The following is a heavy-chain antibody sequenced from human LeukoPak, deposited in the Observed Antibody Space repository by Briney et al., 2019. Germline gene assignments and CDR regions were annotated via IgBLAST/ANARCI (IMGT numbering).Heavy chain of an antibody. V-gene: IGHV1-58*02. CDR3: AAGGYYYDSSGYYSRYYYYGMDV. D-gene: IGHD3-22*01. J-gene: IGHJ6*02. Sequence: SVKVSCKASGFTFTSSAMQWVRQARGQRLEWIGWIVVGSGNTNYAQKFQERVTITRDMSTSTAYMELSSLRSEDTAVYCCAAGGYYYDSSGYYSRYYYYGMDVWGQGTTVTVSS. CDR2: IVVGSGNT. CDR1: GFTFTSSA.